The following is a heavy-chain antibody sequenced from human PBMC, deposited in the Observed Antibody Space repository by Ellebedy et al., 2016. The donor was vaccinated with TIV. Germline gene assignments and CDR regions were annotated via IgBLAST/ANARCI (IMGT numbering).Heavy chain of an antibody. CDR1: GFTFTDYY. J-gene: IGHJ4*02. CDR2: ISSSGSTI. D-gene: IGHD6-6*01. V-gene: IGHV3-11*04. CDR3: ARDLSIAVELYYFDY. Sequence: PGGSLRLSCAASGFTFTDYYMNWIRQAPGKGLEWVSYISSSGSTIYYADSVKGRFTISRDNSKNTLYLQMNSLRAEDTAVYYCARDLSIAVELYYFDYWGQGTLVTVSS.